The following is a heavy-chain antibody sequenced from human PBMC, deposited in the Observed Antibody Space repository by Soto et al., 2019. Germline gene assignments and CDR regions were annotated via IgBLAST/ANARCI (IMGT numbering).Heavy chain of an antibody. J-gene: IGHJ2*01. CDR2: IKQDGSEK. CDR3: ARDPSYGGNSEPYWYFDL. CDR1: GFTFSSYW. V-gene: IGHV3-7*01. D-gene: IGHD2-21*02. Sequence: GGSLRLSCAASGFTFSSYWMSWVRQAPGKGLEWVANIKQDGSEKYYVDSVKGRFTISRDNAKNSLYLQMNSLRAEDTAVYYCARDPSYGGNSEPYWYFDLWGRGTLVTVSS.